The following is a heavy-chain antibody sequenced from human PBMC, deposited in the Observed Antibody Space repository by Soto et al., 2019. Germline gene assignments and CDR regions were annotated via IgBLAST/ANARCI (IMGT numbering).Heavy chain of an antibody. CDR1: GGSFSGYY. CDR2: INHSGST. Sequence: PWETLSLTCAVYGGSFSGYYWSWIRQPPGKGLEWIGEINHSGSTNYNPSLKSRVTISVDTSKNQFSLKLSSVTAADTAVYYCARGAALYYDILTGYYREYYYYGMDVWGQGTTVTVSS. CDR3: ARGAALYYDILTGYYREYYYYGMDV. D-gene: IGHD3-9*01. J-gene: IGHJ6*02. V-gene: IGHV4-34*01.